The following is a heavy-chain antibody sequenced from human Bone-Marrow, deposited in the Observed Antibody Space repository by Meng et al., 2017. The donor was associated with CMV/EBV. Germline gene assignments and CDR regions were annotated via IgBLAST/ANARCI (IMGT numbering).Heavy chain of an antibody. Sequence: GGSLRLSCAASGFTFSSYSMNWVRQAPGKGLEWVSSISSSSSYIYYADSVKGRFTISRDNSKNTLYLQMNSLRTEDTAVYYCASDLVVPAARAVYWGQGMLVTFSS. CDR3: ASDLVVPAARAVY. J-gene: IGHJ4*02. CDR2: ISSSSSYI. D-gene: IGHD2-2*01. V-gene: IGHV3-21*01. CDR1: GFTFSSYS.